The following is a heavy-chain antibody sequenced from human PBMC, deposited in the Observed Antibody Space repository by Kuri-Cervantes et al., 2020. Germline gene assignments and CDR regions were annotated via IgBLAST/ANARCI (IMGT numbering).Heavy chain of an antibody. V-gene: IGHV3-48*02. CDR1: GFTVGRYS. CDR3: ARCSGSYSDWFDP. D-gene: IGHD1-26*01. J-gene: IGHJ5*02. Sequence: GESLKISCAVSGFTVGRYSIHWVRQAPGKGLEWLSYISGTGSTIYYADSVKGRFTISRDNAKNSLYLQMNSLRDEDTAVYYCARCSGSYSDWFDPWGQGTLVTVSS. CDR2: ISGTGSTI.